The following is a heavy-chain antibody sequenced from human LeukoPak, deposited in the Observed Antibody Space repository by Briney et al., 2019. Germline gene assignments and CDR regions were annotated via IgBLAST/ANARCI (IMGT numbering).Heavy chain of an antibody. CDR3: ARGAYCGGDCYRNAFDI. Sequence: QTGGSLRLSCAPSGFTFSRYWMHWVRQGPGKGLVWVSRINKDGSSTSYADSVKGPFTTSRDNAKNTLYLQMNSLRAEDTAVYYCARGAYCGGDCYRNAFDIWGQGTMVTVSS. D-gene: IGHD2-21*02. J-gene: IGHJ3*02. V-gene: IGHV3-74*01. CDR2: INKDGSST. CDR1: GFTFSRYW.